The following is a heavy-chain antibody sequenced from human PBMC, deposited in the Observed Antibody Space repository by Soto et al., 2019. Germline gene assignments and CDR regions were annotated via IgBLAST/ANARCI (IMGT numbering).Heavy chain of an antibody. J-gene: IGHJ4*02. D-gene: IGHD2-21*01. CDR2: IYSGGST. Sequence: PGGSLRLSCAASGFTVSSNYMSWVRQAPGKGLEWVSVIYSGGSTYYADSVKGRFTISRDNSKNTLYLQMNSLRAEDTAVYYCARDGGPYCGGECYLVWGQGTLVTVSP. CDR1: GFTVSSNY. V-gene: IGHV3-53*01. CDR3: ARDGGPYCGGECYLV.